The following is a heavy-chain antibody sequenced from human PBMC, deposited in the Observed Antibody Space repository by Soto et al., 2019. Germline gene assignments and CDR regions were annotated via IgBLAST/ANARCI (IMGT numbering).Heavy chain of an antibody. J-gene: IGHJ2*01. V-gene: IGHV3-15*01. D-gene: IGHD1-26*01. CDR1: GFTFSNAW. CDR2: IKSKTDGVTT. Sequence: GGSLRLSCAASGFTFSNAWMSWVRQAPGKGLEWVGRIKSKTDGVTTDYAAPGKGRITISRDDSTNTLYLQRNSLKTEDTDVYYCTGSYSGSYLSHWYFDLWGRGTLVTVSS. CDR3: TGSYSGSYLSHWYFDL.